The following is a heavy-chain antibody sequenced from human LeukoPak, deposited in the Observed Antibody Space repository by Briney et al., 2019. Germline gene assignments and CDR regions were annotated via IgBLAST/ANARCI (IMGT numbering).Heavy chain of an antibody. CDR1: GFTFSSHG. V-gene: IGHV3-30*18. Sequence: GGTLRLSCAASGFTFSSHGMSWVRQAPGKGLEWVALISYDGSYKYYADSMKGRFTISRDNSKNTLYLQMNSLRAEDTAVYYCAKDRDLRGYCSGGSCYSFDYWGQGTLVTVSS. CDR3: AKDRDLRGYCSGGSCYSFDY. CDR2: ISYDGSYK. D-gene: IGHD2-15*01. J-gene: IGHJ4*02.